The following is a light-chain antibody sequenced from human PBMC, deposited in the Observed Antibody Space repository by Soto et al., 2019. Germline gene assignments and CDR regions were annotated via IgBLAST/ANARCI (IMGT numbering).Light chain of an antibody. CDR3: QQYGSSPLT. CDR1: QSVSSSY. Sequence: EIVLTQSPGTLSLSPGERATLSCRASQSVSSSYLAWYKQKPGQAPRLLIYGASSRATGIPDRFSGSGSGTDVTLTISRLEPEDFAVYYCQQYGSSPLTFGPGTKVDIK. CDR2: GAS. V-gene: IGKV3-20*01. J-gene: IGKJ3*01.